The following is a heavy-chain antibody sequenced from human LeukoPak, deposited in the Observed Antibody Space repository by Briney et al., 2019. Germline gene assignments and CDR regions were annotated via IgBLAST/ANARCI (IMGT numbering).Heavy chain of an antibody. CDR1: GFTFSSYA. J-gene: IGHJ1*01. V-gene: IGHV3-30*01. Sequence: GGSLRLSCAASGFTFSSYAMHWVRQAPGKGLQWVAIISYDGSNQYYADSMKGRFTISRDNSKNTLYLQMNSLRAEDTAVYYCARVSTVVTPPQHWGQGTLVTVSS. CDR2: ISYDGSNQ. D-gene: IGHD4-23*01. CDR3: ARVSTVVTPPQH.